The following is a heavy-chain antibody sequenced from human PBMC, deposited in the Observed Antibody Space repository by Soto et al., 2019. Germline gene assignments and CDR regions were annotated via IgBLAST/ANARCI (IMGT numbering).Heavy chain of an antibody. V-gene: IGHV3-23*01. D-gene: IGHD3-22*01. Sequence: GGSLRLSCAASGFTFSSYAMSWVRQAPGKGLEGVSAISGSGGSTYYAASVKGRFTISRDNSKNTLYLQMNSLRAEDTAVYYCAKDAYYYDSSGVLYYFDYWGQGTLVTVSS. CDR2: ISGSGGST. CDR3: AKDAYYYDSSGVLYYFDY. CDR1: GFTFSSYA. J-gene: IGHJ4*02.